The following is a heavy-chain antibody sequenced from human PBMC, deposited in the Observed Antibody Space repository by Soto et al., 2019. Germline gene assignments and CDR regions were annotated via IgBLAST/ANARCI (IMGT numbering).Heavy chain of an antibody. CDR1: GFTFSDYA. CDR2: ISGSGGST. D-gene: IGHD6-19*01. Sequence: GGSLRLSCAASGFTFSDYAMNWVRQAPGKGLEWVSTISGSGGSTYYADSVRGRFTISRDNSKNTLYLQMNSLRAEDTAVYYCAKDGKDRNGWLGSFENLGQGTVVTVSS. CDR3: AKDGKDRNGWLGSFEN. V-gene: IGHV3-23*01. J-gene: IGHJ3*02.